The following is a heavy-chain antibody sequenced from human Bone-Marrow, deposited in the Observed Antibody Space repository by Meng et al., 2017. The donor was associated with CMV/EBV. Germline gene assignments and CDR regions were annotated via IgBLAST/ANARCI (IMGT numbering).Heavy chain of an antibody. V-gene: IGHV1-3*02. CDR1: GYTFTIYA. CDR2: SNAGNGNT. J-gene: IGHJ4*02. CDR3: ARDDGYNSHNPYFDY. D-gene: IGHD5-24*01. Sequence: ASVKVSCKASGYTFTIYAMHWVRQAPGQRLEWMGWSNAGNGNTKYSQEFQGRVTITRDTSASRAYMELSSLRSEDMAVYYCARDDGYNSHNPYFDYWGQGTLVTVSS.